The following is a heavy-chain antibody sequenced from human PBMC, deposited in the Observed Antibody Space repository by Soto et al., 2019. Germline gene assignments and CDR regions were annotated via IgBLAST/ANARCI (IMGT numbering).Heavy chain of an antibody. V-gene: IGHV4-34*01. J-gene: IGHJ5*02. D-gene: IGHD3-10*01. CDR2: INHSGST. Sequence: SETLSLTCAVYGGSFSGYYWSWIRQPPGKGLEWIGEINHSGSTNYNPSLKSRVTISVDTSKNQFSLKLSSVTAADTAVYYCARGKSPPLWFGNGIFWFDPWGQGTLVTVSS. CDR1: GGSFSGYY. CDR3: ARGKSPPLWFGNGIFWFDP.